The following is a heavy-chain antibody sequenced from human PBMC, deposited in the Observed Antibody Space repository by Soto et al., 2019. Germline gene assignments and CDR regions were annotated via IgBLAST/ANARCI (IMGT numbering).Heavy chain of an antibody. Sequence: QVQLVQSGAEVKKPGASVKVSCKSSGYRFETYAISWVRQAPGQGLEWMGWIRAYNIDTYYAQKFQDRVNMTTDTSTGTAYMELTSLRSADTAVYYCATGHEVIIGAMDVWGQRTTVTVSS. V-gene: IGHV1-18*01. CDR3: ATGHEVIIGAMDV. CDR1: GYRFETYA. D-gene: IGHD3-10*01. J-gene: IGHJ6*02. CDR2: IRAYNIDT.